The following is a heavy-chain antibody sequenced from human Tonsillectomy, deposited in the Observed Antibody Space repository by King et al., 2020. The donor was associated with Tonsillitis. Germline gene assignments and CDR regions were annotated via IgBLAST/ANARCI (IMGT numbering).Heavy chain of an antibody. CDR3: ACGYCSGGFCYDPVFDGY. V-gene: IGHV3-30*04. CDR1: GFTFSSYA. CDR2: ISYNGSNK. Sequence: VQLVESGGGVVQPGMSLRLSCAASGFTFSSYAMNWVRQAPGKGLEWVAVISYNGSNKYYADSVKGRFTISRDNSKNTLYLQMNSLRADDTAVYYCACGYCSGGFCYDPVFDGYWGQGTLVTVSS. J-gene: IGHJ4*02. D-gene: IGHD2-15*01.